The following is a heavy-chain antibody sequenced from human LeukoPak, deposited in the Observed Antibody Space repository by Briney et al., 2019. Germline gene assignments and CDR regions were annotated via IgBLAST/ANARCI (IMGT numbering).Heavy chain of an antibody. J-gene: IGHJ4*02. CDR3: AREGYGGNSGDFDY. V-gene: IGHV1-2*02. CDR1: GYTFTGYY. CDR2: INPNSGGT. Sequence: GPVKVSCKASGYTFTGYYMHWVRQAPGQGLEWMGWINPNSGGTNYAQKFQGRVTMTRDTSISTAYMELSRLRSDDTAVYYCAREGYGGNSGDFDYWGQGTLVTVSS. D-gene: IGHD4-23*01.